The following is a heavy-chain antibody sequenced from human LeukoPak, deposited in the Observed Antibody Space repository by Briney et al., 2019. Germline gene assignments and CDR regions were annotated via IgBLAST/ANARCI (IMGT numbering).Heavy chain of an antibody. CDR3: AKESLGLERRLTGDY. CDR2: ISGSGGST. Sequence: GGSLRLSCAASGFTFTSYAMSWVRQAPGKGLEWVSPISGSGGSTYYADSVKGRFTISRDNSKNTLYLQMNSLRAEDTAVYYCAKESLGLERRLTGDYWGQGTLVTVSS. D-gene: IGHD1-1*01. CDR1: GFTFTSYA. J-gene: IGHJ4*02. V-gene: IGHV3-23*01.